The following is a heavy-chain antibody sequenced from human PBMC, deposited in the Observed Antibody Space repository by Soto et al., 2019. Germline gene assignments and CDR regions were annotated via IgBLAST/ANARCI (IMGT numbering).Heavy chain of an antibody. J-gene: IGHJ5*02. D-gene: IGHD6-13*01. V-gene: IGHV3-21*01. CDR1: GFTFSSYS. Sequence: EVQLVESGGGLVKPGGSLRLSCAASGFTFSSYSMNWVRQAPGKGLEWVSSISSSSSYIYYADSVKGRFTISRDNAKNSLYLQMNSLRAEDTAVYYCASVTHPGYSSSWAPGWFDPWGQGTLVTVSS. CDR2: ISSSSSYI. CDR3: ASVTHPGYSSSWAPGWFDP.